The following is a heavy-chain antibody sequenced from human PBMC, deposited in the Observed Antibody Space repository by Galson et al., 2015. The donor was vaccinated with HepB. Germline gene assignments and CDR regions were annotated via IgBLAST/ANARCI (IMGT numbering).Heavy chain of an antibody. J-gene: IGHJ4*02. Sequence: SGAEVNKPGESLKISCKGSGYSFTSYWIGWVRQMPGKGLEWMGIIYPGDSDTRYSPSFQGQVTISADKSISTAYLQWSSLKASDTAMYYCARPYYYDSSGYYYFDYWGQGTLVTVSS. D-gene: IGHD3-22*01. V-gene: IGHV5-51*01. CDR2: IYPGDSDT. CDR3: ARPYYYDSSGYYYFDY. CDR1: GYSFTSYW.